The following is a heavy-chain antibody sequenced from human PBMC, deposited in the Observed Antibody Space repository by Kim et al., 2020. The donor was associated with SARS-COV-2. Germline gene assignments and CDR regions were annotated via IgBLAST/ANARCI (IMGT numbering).Heavy chain of an antibody. J-gene: IGHJ6*02. D-gene: IGHD3-10*01. V-gene: IGHV3-33*05. CDR1: GFTFSSYG. Sequence: GGSLRLSCAASGFTFSSYGMHWVRQAPGKGLEWVAVISYDGSNKYYADSVKGRFTISRDNSKNTLYLQMNSLRAEDTAVYYCAREFGHNPIKWFGEHYYYYGMDVWGQGTTVTVSS. CDR3: AREFGHNPIKWFGEHYYYYGMDV. CDR2: ISYDGSNK.